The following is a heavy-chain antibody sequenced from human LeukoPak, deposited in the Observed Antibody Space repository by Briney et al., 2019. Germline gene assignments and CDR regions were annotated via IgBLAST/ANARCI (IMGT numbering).Heavy chain of an antibody. Sequence: ASVKVSCKASGGTFSSYAISWVRQAPGQGLEWMGGIIPIFGTANYAQKFQGRVTITADESTSTAYMELSSLRSEDTAVYYCASHCSSTSCPSDYWGQGTLVTVSS. CDR1: GGTFSSYA. CDR2: IIPIFGTA. J-gene: IGHJ4*02. V-gene: IGHV1-69*13. D-gene: IGHD2-2*01. CDR3: ASHCSSTSCPSDY.